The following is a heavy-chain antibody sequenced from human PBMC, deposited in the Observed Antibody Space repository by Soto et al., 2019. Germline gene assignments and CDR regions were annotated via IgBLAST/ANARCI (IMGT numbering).Heavy chain of an antibody. J-gene: IGHJ4*02. D-gene: IGHD6-19*01. Sequence: QVQLVESGGGVVQPGRSLRLSCAASGFTFSSYGMHWVRQAPGKGLEWVTVISNDGSNKYYEDSVKGRFTIARDSSRDTLYRQLVRLRVEDPAVYYCAKDLGGLVDTFYYWGQGTLVTVSS. V-gene: IGHV3-30*18. CDR2: ISNDGSNK. CDR3: AKDLGGLVDTFYY. CDR1: GFTFSSYG.